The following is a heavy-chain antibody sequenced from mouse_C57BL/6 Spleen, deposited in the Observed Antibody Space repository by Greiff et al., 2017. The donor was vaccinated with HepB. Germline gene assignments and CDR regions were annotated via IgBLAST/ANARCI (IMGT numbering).Heavy chain of an antibody. Sequence: EVKLVESGGGLVKPGGSLKLSCAASGFTFSSYAMSWVRQTPEKRLEWVATISDGGSYTYYPDNVKGRFTISRDNAKNNLYLQMSHLKSEDAAMYYCARDQGLSYAMDYWGQGTSVTVSS. V-gene: IGHV5-4*01. CDR2: ISDGGSYT. J-gene: IGHJ4*01. CDR1: GFTFSSYA. D-gene: IGHD3-2*02. CDR3: ARDQGLSYAMDY.